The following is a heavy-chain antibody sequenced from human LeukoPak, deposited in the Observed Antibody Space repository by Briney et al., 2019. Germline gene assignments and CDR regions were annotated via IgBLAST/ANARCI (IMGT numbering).Heavy chain of an antibody. D-gene: IGHD5-18*01. CDR3: ARVDTAMATLDY. CDR2: ISAYNGNT. Sequence: ASVKVSCKASGYTFTSYGISWVRQAPGQGLEWMGWISAYNGNTNYAQKLQGRVTMTTDTSTSTAYMELSSLRSEDTAVYYCARVDTAMATLDYWGQGTLVTVSS. J-gene: IGHJ4*02. V-gene: IGHV1-18*01. CDR1: GYTFTSYG.